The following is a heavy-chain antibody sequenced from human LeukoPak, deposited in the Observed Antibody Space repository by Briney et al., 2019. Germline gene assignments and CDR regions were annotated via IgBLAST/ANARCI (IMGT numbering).Heavy chain of an antibody. V-gene: IGHV3-9*01. D-gene: IGHD1-26*01. CDR3: AKGRGWEASYYYYYMDV. J-gene: IGHJ6*03. CDR2: ISWNSGSI. CDR1: GFTFDDYA. Sequence: GGSLRLSCAASGFTFDDYAMHWVRQAPGKGLEWVSGISWNSGSIGYADSVKGRFTISRDNSKNTLYLQMNSLRAEDTAVYYCAKGRGWEASYYYYYMDVWGKGTTVTISS.